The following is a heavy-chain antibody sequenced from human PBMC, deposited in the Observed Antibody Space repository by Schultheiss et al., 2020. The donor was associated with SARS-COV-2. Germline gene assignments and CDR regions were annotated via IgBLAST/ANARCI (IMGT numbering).Heavy chain of an antibody. J-gene: IGHJ6*02. CDR1: GFTVSSNY. CDR3: ARVMGGYYDSSGYYYGMDV. V-gene: IGHV3-53*01. D-gene: IGHD3-22*01. CDR2: ISGSGGST. Sequence: GGSLRLSCAASGFTVSSNYMSWVRQAPGKGLEWVSAISGSGGSTYYADSVKGRFTISRDNSKNTLYLQMNSLRAEDTAVYYCARVMGGYYDSSGYYYGMDVWGQGTTVTVSS.